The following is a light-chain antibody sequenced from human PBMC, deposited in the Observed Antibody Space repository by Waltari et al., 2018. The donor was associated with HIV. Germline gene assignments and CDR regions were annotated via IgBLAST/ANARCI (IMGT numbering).Light chain of an antibody. Sequence: QSVLTQPPSVSEAPRQRVTISCSGSESNIGNHGVNWYQQTAGKPPKLLIYLDDIPPSGVSDRVSGSKSGTSASLAIRGLQSDDEADYYCAVWDDSVNGPVFGGGTKLTVL. CDR3: AVWDDSVNGPV. CDR1: ESNIGNHG. CDR2: LDD. V-gene: IGLV1-36*01. J-gene: IGLJ2*01.